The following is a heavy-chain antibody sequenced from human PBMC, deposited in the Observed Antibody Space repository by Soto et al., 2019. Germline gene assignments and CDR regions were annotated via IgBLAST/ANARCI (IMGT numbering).Heavy chain of an antibody. CDR2: IYYSGST. D-gene: IGHD3-3*01. V-gene: IGHV4-39*01. CDR3: ARHRRYDFWRY. CDR1: GDSISSSSYY. J-gene: IGHJ4*02. Sequence: PSETLSLTCTVSGDSISSSSYYWGWIRQPPGKGLEWIGSIYYSGSTYYNPSLKSRVTISVDTSKNQFSLKLSSVTAADTAVYYCARHRRYDFWRYWGQGTLVTVSS.